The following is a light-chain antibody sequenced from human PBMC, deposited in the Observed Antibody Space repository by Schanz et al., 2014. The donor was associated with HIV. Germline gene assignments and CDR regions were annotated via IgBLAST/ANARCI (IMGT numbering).Light chain of an antibody. CDR3: QSYDSSLSGSV. CDR1: SSNIGAGYD. CDR2: DND. Sequence: QSVLTQPPSLSGAPGQRISLSCNGSSSNIGAGYDVHWYQHFPGTAPRLLIFDNDNRPSGVPDRISGSKSGTSASLAITGLQGDDEADYYSQSYDSSLSGSVFGGGTKLTVL. V-gene: IGLV1-40*01. J-gene: IGLJ3*02.